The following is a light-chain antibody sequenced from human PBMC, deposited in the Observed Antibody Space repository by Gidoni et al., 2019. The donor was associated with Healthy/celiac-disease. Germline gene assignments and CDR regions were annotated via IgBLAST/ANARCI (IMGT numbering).Light chain of an antibody. V-gene: IGKV3-11*01. CDR3: QQRSNWPSLT. Sequence: EIVLTQSPATLSLSPGERATLSCRASQSVSSYLAWYQQKPGQAPRLLIYDASNRATGIPARFSGSGSGTDFTLTISSLEPEDVAVYYCQQRSNWPSLTFGVGTKVDIK. CDR2: DAS. J-gene: IGKJ4*01. CDR1: QSVSSY.